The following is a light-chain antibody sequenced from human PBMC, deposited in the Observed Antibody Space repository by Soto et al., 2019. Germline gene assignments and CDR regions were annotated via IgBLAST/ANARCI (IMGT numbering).Light chain of an antibody. CDR1: TGAVTSGHY. V-gene: IGLV7-46*01. CDR2: DAT. CDR3: SLSYDGARI. Sequence: QAVVTQEPSLTVSPGETVTLTCGSSTGAVTSGHYTHWIQQKPGQAPRTLIYDATNKQSWTPARFSASLLGGKAALTLSGAQPEDEGDYYCSLSYDGARIFGGGTKLTVL. J-gene: IGLJ2*01.